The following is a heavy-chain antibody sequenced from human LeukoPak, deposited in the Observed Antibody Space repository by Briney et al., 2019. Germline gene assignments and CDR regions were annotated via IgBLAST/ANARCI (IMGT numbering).Heavy chain of an antibody. CDR2: IIPIFGTA. CDR1: GGTFSSYA. D-gene: IGHD2-2*01. J-gene: IGHJ6*03. Sequence: ASVKVSCQASGGTFSSYAISWMRQAPGQGLEWMGRIIPIFGTANYAQKFQGRVTITTDESTSTAYMELSRLSAEGTDVYDCARPSQLQYYYCYMDVWGKGATVSVSS. V-gene: IGHV1-69*05. CDR3: ARPSQLQYYYCYMDV.